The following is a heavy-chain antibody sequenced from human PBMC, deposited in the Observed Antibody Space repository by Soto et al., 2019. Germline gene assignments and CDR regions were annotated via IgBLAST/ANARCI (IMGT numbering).Heavy chain of an antibody. CDR1: GGSISSYY. D-gene: IGHD3-16*01. CDR3: ARRWGATFAY. J-gene: IGHJ4*02. Sequence: QVQLQESGPGLVKPSETLSLTCTVSGGSISSYYWSWIRQPPGKGLEWIGYIYYRGCTNYNPSLKRSLTIPVATAKNQFSLKLSSVTAADTAVYYCARRWGATFAYWGQGTLVTVSS. CDR2: IYYRGCT. V-gene: IGHV4-59*01.